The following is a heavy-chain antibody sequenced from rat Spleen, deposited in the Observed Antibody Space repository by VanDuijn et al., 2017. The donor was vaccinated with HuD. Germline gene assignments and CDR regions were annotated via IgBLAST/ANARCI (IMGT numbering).Heavy chain of an antibody. CDR3: ARADIGAIYTDGI. Sequence: QVQLKESGPGLVQPSQTLSLTCTVSGFSLSNYGILWVRQPPGRGLDWMGVIWGNGSPNYNSALKSRLSISRDTSKSQVYLKMNSLQTEDTATYYCARADIGAIYTDGIWGQGVMVTVSS. V-gene: IGHV2-13*01. CDR2: IWGNGSP. D-gene: IGHD1-2*01. CDR1: GFSLSNYG. J-gene: IGHJ2*01.